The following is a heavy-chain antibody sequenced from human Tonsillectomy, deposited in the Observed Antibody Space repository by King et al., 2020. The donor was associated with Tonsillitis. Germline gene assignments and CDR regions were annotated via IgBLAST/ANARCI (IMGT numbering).Heavy chain of an antibody. CDR2: ISWNSGSI. V-gene: IGHV3-9*01. CDR1: GFTFDDYA. Sequence: VQLVESGGGLVQPGRSLRLSCAASGFTFDDYAMHWVRQAPGKGLEWVSGISWNSGSIGYADSVKGRFTISREHAKNSLYLQMNSLRAEDTALYYCAKDTGSLFIAAAGNDAFDIWGQGTMVTVSS. CDR3: AKDTGSLFIAAAGNDAFDI. J-gene: IGHJ3*02. D-gene: IGHD6-13*01.